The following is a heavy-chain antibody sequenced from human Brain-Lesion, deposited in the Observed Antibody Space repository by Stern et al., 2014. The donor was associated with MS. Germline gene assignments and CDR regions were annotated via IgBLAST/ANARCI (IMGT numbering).Heavy chain of an antibody. D-gene: IGHD2-15*01. V-gene: IGHV4-39*01. CDR1: GGSVSSTSYA. J-gene: IGHJ5*02. Sequence: QVQLVQSGPGLVKPSETLSLTCTVAGGSVSSTSYAWAWIRQPPGKGLELIGTIYYSGNTYYSPSLKSRLTISLDTSQNQFSLPLGFVTAADTAVYYCAGEEDIRYCSGGSCTGNWFDPWGQGTLVTVSS. CDR3: AGEEDIRYCSGGSCTGNWFDP. CDR2: IYYSGNT.